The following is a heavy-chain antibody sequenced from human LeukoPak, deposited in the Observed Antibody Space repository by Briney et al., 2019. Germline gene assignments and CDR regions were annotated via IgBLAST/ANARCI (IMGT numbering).Heavy chain of an antibody. J-gene: IGHJ4*02. D-gene: IGHD6-19*01. V-gene: IGHV4-59*01. CDR3: ARGIAVAGKN. CDR1: GDSISSYY. Sequence: SETLSLTCTVSGDSISSYYCSWIRQPPGKGLEWIGYIYYSGSTSYNPSLKSRVTISLDTSNNQFSLKLRSVTAADTAVYYCARGIAVAGKNWGQGTLVTVSS. CDR2: IYYSGST.